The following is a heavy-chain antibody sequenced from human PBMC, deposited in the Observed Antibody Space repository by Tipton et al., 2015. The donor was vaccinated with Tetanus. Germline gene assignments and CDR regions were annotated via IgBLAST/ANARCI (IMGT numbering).Heavy chain of an antibody. D-gene: IGHD2-8*01. Sequence: TLSLTCTVSGGSISSYYWSWIRQPPGKGLEWIGYIYYSGSTNYNPSLKSRVTISVDTSKNQFSLKLSSVTAADTAVYYCARSVLMVYATPGEFDYWGKGTLVTVSS. J-gene: IGHJ4*02. CDR1: GGSISSYY. V-gene: IGHV4-59*08. CDR3: ARSVLMVYATPGEFDY. CDR2: IYYSGST.